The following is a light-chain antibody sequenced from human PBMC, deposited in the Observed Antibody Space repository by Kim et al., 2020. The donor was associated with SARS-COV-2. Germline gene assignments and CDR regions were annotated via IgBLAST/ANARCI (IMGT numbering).Light chain of an antibody. J-gene: IGKJ4*01. CDR2: GAS. V-gene: IGKV3-15*01. Sequence: IVMTQSPATLSVSPGERATLSCRASQSVSSNLAWYQQKPGQAPRLLIYGASTRATGIPCRFSGSGSGTEFTLTISSLQSEDFAVYYCQQYSHWPLTFGGGTKVDIK. CDR3: QQYSHWPLT. CDR1: QSVSSN.